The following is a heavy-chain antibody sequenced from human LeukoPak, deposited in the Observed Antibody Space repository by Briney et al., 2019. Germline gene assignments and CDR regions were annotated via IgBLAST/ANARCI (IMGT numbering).Heavy chain of an antibody. CDR1: GGSIRSYY. J-gene: IGHJ4*02. V-gene: IGHV4-59*08. Sequence: SETLSLTCTVSGGSIRSYYWSWIRQPPGKGLKWIGYIYYSGSTNYNPSLKSRVTISVDTSKNQFSLKLSSVTAADTAVYYCARGSGSYSYLFDYWGQGTLVTVSS. CDR2: IYYSGST. CDR3: ARGSGSYSYLFDY. D-gene: IGHD1-26*01.